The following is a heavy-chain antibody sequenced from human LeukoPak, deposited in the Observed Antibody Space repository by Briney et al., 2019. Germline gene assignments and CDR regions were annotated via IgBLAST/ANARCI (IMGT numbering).Heavy chain of an antibody. CDR2: INAGNGNT. D-gene: IGHD6-13*01. Sequence: ASVKVSCKASGYTFTSYAMHWVRQAPGQRLEWMGWINAGNGNTKYSQKFQGRVTITADESTSTAYMELSSLRSEDTAVYYCARQGSSSWYAGIDAFDIWGQGTMVTVSS. V-gene: IGHV1-3*01. CDR1: GYTFTSYA. J-gene: IGHJ3*02. CDR3: ARQGSSSWYAGIDAFDI.